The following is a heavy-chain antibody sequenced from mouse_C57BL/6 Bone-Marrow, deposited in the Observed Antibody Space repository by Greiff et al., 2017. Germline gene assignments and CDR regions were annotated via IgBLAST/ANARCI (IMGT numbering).Heavy chain of an antibody. V-gene: IGHV1-52*01. D-gene: IGHD1-1*01. J-gene: IGHJ2*01. Sequence: QVHVKQPGPELVRPGSSVKLSCKASGYTFTSYWMNWVKQRPIQGLEWIGNIDPSDSGTNDNQKFKDKATLTVDKSASTAYMQLSSLTSEYSAVYYWASSGSNYSLDYWGQGTTLTVSS. CDR2: IDPSDSGT. CDR3: ASSGSNYSLDY. CDR1: GYTFTSYW.